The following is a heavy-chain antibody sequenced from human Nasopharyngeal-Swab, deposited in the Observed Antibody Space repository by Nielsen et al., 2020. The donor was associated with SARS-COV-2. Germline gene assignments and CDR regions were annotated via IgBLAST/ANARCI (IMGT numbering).Heavy chain of an antibody. D-gene: IGHD2-15*01. J-gene: IGHJ4*02. V-gene: IGHV4-34*01. CDR1: GGSFSGYY. CDR3: ARARRDIVVVVAAEIALDY. CDR2: INHSGSI. Sequence: SETLSLTCAVYGGSFSGYYWSWIRQPPGKGLEWIGEINHSGSINYNPSLKSRVTISVDTSKNQFSLKLSSVTAADTAVYYCARARRDIVVVVAAEIALDYWGQGTLVTVSS.